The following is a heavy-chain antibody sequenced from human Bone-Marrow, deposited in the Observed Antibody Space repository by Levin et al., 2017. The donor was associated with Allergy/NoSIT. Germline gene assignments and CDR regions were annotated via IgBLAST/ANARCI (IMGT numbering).Heavy chain of an antibody. J-gene: IGHJ4*02. CDR3: VHRGRFGSAWQTKFFFDY. Sequence: ESGPTLVKPTETLTLTCTFSGFSVSDTGVVVGWIRQPPGKALDWLALIYWDDDKRYSSSLKTRLTITKDTSKNQAVLTMTNMDPVDTGTYYCVHRGRFGSAWQTKFFFDYWGQGALVTVSS. CDR1: GFSVSDTGVV. CDR2: IYWDDDK. V-gene: IGHV2-5*02. D-gene: IGHD3-3*01.